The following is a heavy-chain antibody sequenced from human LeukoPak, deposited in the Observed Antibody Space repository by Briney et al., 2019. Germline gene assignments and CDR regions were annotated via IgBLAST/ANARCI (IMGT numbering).Heavy chain of an antibody. CDR3: ARVAAEVVGVPGAIGFGWLRRDYYYMDV. J-gene: IGHJ6*03. Sequence: SVKVSCKASGDTFSDYYAHWVRQAPGQGLEWMGWINPNNGGTNYAQKFQGRVTMTRDMSTSTVYMELSSLRSEDTAVYYCARVAAEVVGVPGAIGFGWLRRDYYYMDVWGKGTTVTVSS. CDR1: GDTFSDYY. CDR2: INPNNGGT. V-gene: IGHV1-2*02. D-gene: IGHD2-2*02.